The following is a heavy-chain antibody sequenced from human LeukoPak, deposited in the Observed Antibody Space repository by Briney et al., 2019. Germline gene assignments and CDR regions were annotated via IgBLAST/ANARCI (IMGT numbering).Heavy chain of an antibody. CDR2: IIPVFGTA. J-gene: IGHJ6*03. CDR1: GGTFSSYA. CDR3: ARDGADTAMVWYYYYYMDV. Sequence: VASVKVSCKASGGTFSSYAISWVRQAPGQGLEWMGGIIPVFGTAIYAQKFQGRVTITADESTSTAYMELSTLRSEDTALYYCARDGADTAMVWYYYYYMDVWGKGTTVTVSS. V-gene: IGHV1-69*13. D-gene: IGHD5-18*01.